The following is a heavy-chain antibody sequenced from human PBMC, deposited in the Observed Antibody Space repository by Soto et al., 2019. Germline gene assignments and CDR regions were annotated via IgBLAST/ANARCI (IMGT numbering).Heavy chain of an antibody. Sequence: ASVKVPFKASVYTFTDYFMHWVRHAPVQGLEWMGWINPNSGGTNYAQKFQGRVTMARDTSITTAYMELDRLRSDDTAVYYCARDQSPSSGWPGMDVWGQGTTVTVSS. CDR3: ARDQSPSSGWPGMDV. V-gene: IGHV1-2*02. J-gene: IGHJ6*02. CDR2: INPNSGGT. CDR1: VYTFTDYF. D-gene: IGHD6-19*01.